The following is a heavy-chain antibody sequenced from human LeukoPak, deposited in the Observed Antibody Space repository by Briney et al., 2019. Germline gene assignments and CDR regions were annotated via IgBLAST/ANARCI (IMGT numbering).Heavy chain of an antibody. Sequence: ASVKVSCKASGYTFTSYGISWVRQAPGQGLEWMGWISAYNGNTNYAQKLQGRVTMTTDTSTSTAYMELRSLRSDDTAVCYCARDGYYDILTGYYDPKFDYWGQGTPVTVSS. J-gene: IGHJ4*02. CDR3: ARDGYYDILTGYYDPKFDY. V-gene: IGHV1-18*04. CDR2: ISAYNGNT. CDR1: GYTFTSYG. D-gene: IGHD3-9*01.